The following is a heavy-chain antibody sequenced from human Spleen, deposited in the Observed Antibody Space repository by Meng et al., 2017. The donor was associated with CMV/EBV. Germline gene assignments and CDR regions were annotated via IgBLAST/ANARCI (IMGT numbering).Heavy chain of an antibody. CDR3: ARAKSTVTTDAFDI. CDR2: IYYSGSI. Sequence: ESLKISCAVYGGSFSGYDWSWIRQPPGKGLEWIGSIYYSGSIYYNPSLKSRVTISVDTSKNQFSLKLSSVTAADTAVYYCARAKSTVTTDAFDIWGQGTMVTVSS. CDR1: GGSFSGYD. D-gene: IGHD4-17*01. V-gene: IGHV4-34*01. J-gene: IGHJ3*02.